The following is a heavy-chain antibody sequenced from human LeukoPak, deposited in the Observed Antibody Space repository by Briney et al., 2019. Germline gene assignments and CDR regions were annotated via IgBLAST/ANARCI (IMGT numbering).Heavy chain of an antibody. CDR2: MNPNSGNT. CDR3: AGGLPLGGSGSS. V-gene: IGHV1-8*01. Sequence: ASVKVSCKASGYTFTSYDINWVRQATGQGLEWMGWMNPNSGNTGYAQKFQGRVTMTRNTSISTAYMELSSLRSEDTAVYYCAGGLPLGGSGSSWGQGTLVTVSS. D-gene: IGHD3-10*01. J-gene: IGHJ4*02. CDR1: GYTFTSYD.